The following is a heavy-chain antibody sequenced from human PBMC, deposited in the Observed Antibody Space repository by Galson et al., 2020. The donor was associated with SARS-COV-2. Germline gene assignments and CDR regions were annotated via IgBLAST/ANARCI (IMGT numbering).Heavy chain of an antibody. CDR1: GFTFSSYS. D-gene: IGHD3-9*01. Sequence: GRSMRLSCAASGFTFSSYSMNWVRQAPGKGLEWVSSISSSSSYIYYADSVKGRFTISRDNAKNSLYLQMNSLRAEDTAVYYCARDRNYDILTGYYDYWGQGTLVTVSS. J-gene: IGHJ4*02. CDR3: ARDRNYDILTGYYDY. V-gene: IGHV3-21*01. CDR2: ISSSSSYI.